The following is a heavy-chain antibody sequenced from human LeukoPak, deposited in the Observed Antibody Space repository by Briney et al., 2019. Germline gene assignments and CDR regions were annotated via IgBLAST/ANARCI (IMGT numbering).Heavy chain of an antibody. D-gene: IGHD4-17*01. CDR1: GYTFTSYD. V-gene: IGHV1-8*01. CDR2: MNPNSGNT. Sequence: ASVKVSCKASGYTFTSYDINWVRQATGQGLEWMGWMNPNSGNTGYAQKFQSRVTMTRNTSISTAYMELSSLRSEDTAVYYCAILWAPDYGAIPLDYWGQGTLVTVSS. CDR3: AILWAPDYGAIPLDY. J-gene: IGHJ4*02.